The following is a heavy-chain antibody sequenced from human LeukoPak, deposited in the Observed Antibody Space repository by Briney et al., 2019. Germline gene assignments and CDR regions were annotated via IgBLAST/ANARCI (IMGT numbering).Heavy chain of an antibody. V-gene: IGHV1-2*02. CDR2: INPNSGGT. J-gene: IGHJ5*02. CDR1: GYTFTDYY. CDR3: ARHASGYDYENNWLDP. D-gene: IGHD5-12*01. Sequence: GASVKVSCTASGYTFTDYYMHWVRQAPGQGLEWVGWINPNSGGTNYAQKFQGRVTMTRDTSISTAYMELSRLRSDDTAVYYCARHASGYDYENNWLDPWGQGTLVTVSS.